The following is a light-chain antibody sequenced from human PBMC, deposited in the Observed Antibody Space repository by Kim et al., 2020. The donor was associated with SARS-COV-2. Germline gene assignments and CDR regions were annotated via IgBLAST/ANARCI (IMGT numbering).Light chain of an antibody. CDR2: GAT. CDR1: QSVSSSY. CDR3: QQYGSSRT. Sequence: VAPGERATLSCRASQSVSSSYLAWYQQKPGPATRLIIYGATSRATGIPDRFSGSGSGTDFTLTISRLEPEDFAVYYCQQYGSSRTFGQGTKVEIK. V-gene: IGKV3-20*01. J-gene: IGKJ1*01.